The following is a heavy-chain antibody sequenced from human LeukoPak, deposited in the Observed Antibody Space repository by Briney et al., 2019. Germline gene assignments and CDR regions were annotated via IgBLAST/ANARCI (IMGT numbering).Heavy chain of an antibody. J-gene: IGHJ4*02. CDR3: ARDSSGWYPDY. CDR2: IYTSGST. CDR1: GGSISSGSYY. V-gene: IGHV4-61*02. D-gene: IGHD6-19*01. Sequence: SETLSLTCTVSGGSISSGSYYWSWIRQPAGKGLEWIGRIYTSGSTNYNPSLKSRVTISVDTSKNQFSLKLSSVTAADTAVYYCARDSSGWYPDYWGQGTLVTVSS.